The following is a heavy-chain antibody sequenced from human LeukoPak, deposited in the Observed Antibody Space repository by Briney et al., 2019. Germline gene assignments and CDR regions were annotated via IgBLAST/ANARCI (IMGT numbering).Heavy chain of an antibody. CDR1: GGSISSGGYY. D-gene: IGHD4-17*01. CDR2: IYYSGST. CDR3: ARVAYGDLLWYFDY. J-gene: IGHJ4*02. Sequence: HPSETLSLTCTVSGGSISSGGYYWSWIRQHPGKGLEWIGYIYYSGSTYYNPSLKSRVTISVDTSKNQFSLKLSPVTAADTAVYHCARVAYGDLLWYFDYWGQGTLVTVSS. V-gene: IGHV4-31*03.